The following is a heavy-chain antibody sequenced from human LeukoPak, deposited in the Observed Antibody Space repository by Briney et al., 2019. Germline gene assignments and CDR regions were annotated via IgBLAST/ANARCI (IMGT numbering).Heavy chain of an antibody. CDR3: ARDRGSSSYRLHDH. Sequence: GASVKVSCKASGYPFTGYYMHWLRQAPRQGLEWMGRINPNSGGTNYAQKFQGRVTMTRDTSISTAYMELSGLRSDSTAVYYCARDRGSSSYRLHDHWGQGTLVTVSS. J-gene: IGHJ4*02. CDR1: GYPFTGYY. CDR2: INPNSGGT. V-gene: IGHV1-2*06. D-gene: IGHD6-13*01.